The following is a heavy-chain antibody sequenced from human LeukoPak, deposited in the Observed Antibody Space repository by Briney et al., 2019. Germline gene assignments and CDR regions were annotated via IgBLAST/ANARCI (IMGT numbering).Heavy chain of an antibody. CDR2: ISGSDGST. J-gene: IGHJ5*02. Sequence: GGSLRLSCAASGFTFSSYAMSWVRQAPGKGLEWVSGISGSDGSTYDADSVKGRFTISGDNSKNTLYLQMNSLRAEDTAVYYCAKGGYCSSTSCYYNWFDPWGQGTLVTVSS. V-gene: IGHV3-23*01. CDR1: GFTFSSYA. CDR3: AKGGYCSSTSCYYNWFDP. D-gene: IGHD2-2*01.